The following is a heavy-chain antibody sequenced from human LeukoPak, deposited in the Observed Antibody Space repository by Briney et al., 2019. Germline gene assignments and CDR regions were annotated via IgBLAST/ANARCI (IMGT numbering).Heavy chain of an antibody. J-gene: IGHJ4*02. CDR3: AKETLVSSWYFFDY. CDR1: GFTFSSDG. Sequence: PGRSLRLFCAASGFTFSSDGMHWVRQAPGMGLEWVAVISYDGSNQYYADSMKGRFTISRDNSKNTLYLQMNSLRAEDTALYYCAKETLVSSWYFFDYWGQGILVTVSS. D-gene: IGHD6-13*01. V-gene: IGHV3-30*18. CDR2: ISYDGSNQ.